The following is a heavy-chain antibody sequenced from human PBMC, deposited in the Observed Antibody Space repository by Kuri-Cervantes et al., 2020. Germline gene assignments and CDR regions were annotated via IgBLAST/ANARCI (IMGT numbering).Heavy chain of an antibody. Sequence: SVKVSCKASGYSFSSNDISWVRQAPGQGLEWMGGIIPIFGTANYAQKFQGRVTITADESASTAYMELSSLRSEDTAVYYCAAESLGSVRPGFDPWGQGTLVTVSS. CDR3: AAESLGSVRPGFDP. V-gene: IGHV1-69*13. D-gene: IGHD3-16*01. J-gene: IGHJ5*02. CDR2: IIPIFGTA. CDR1: GYSFSSND.